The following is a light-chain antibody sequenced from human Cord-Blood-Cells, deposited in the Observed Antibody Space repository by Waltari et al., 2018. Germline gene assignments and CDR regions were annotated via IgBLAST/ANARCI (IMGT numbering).Light chain of an antibody. CDR1: QSVSSY. Sequence: ETVLTQSAATLSLYPGAIATLSCRASQSVSSYLAWYQQKPGQAPRLLIYDASNRATGIPARFSGSGSGTDFTLTISSLEPEDFAVYYCQQRSNWLTFGGGTKVEIK. CDR3: QQRSNWLT. J-gene: IGKJ4*01. CDR2: DAS. V-gene: IGKV3-11*01.